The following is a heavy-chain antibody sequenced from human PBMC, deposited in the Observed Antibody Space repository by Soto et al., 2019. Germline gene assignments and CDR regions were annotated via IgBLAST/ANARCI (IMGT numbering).Heavy chain of an antibody. CDR2: IYSGGST. V-gene: IGHV3-53*04. CDR1: GFTVSSNY. CDR3: ARDSSGWYSNYYYMDV. D-gene: IGHD6-19*01. Sequence: GGSLRLSCAASGFTVSSNYMSWVRQAPGKGLEWVSVIYSGGSTYYADSVKGRFTISRHNSKSTLYLQMNSLRAEDTAVYYCARDSSGWYSNYYYMDVWGKGTTVTVSS. J-gene: IGHJ6*03.